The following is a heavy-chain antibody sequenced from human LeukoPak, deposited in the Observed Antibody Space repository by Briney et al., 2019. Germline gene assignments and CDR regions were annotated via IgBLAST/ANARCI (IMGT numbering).Heavy chain of an antibody. CDR1: GGSISSSSYY. J-gene: IGHJ5*02. Sequence: SETLSLTCTVSGGSISSSSYYWGWIRQPPGKGLEWIGSIYYSGSTYYNPSLKSRVTISVDTSKNQFSLKLSSVTAADTAAYYCASNFYGDYINWFDPWGQGTLVTVSS. CDR3: ASNFYGDYINWFDP. D-gene: IGHD4-17*01. V-gene: IGHV4-39*01. CDR2: IYYSGST.